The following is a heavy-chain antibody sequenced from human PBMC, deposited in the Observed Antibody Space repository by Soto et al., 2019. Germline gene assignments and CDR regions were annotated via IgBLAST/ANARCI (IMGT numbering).Heavy chain of an antibody. Sequence: EGQVLESGGGLVQPGGSLRLTCVASGFTLTNFGMSWVRQAPGKGLEWVSFVSGNGGNTYYIDSVKGRFTISRDSSTNTVRLQMNILRAEHTATYYCATSNYGERDWGQGTLVTLSS. V-gene: IGHV3-23*01. CDR3: ATSNYGERD. CDR2: VSGNGGNT. J-gene: IGHJ4*02. CDR1: GFTLTNFG. D-gene: IGHD4-17*01.